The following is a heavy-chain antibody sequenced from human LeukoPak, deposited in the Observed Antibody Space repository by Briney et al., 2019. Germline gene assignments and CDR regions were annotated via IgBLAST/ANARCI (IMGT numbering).Heavy chain of an antibody. J-gene: IGHJ4*02. CDR1: GYSFTSYW. D-gene: IGHD2-2*01. CDR2: IYPDDSDT. Sequence: GESLKISCKGSGYSFTSYWIGWVRRMPGKGLEWMGIIYPDDSDTRYSPSFQGQVTISADKSISTAYLQWSSLKASDTAMYYCARHTSGGYCSSTSCSYFDYWGQGTLVTVSS. V-gene: IGHV5-51*01. CDR3: ARHTSGGYCSSTSCSYFDY.